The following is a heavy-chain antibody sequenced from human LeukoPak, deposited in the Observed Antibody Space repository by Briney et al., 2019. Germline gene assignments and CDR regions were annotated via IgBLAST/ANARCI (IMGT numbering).Heavy chain of an antibody. CDR1: GGTFSSSA. Sequence: ASVKVSFKTSGGTFSSSAITWVRQAPGQGLEWMGRIIPVLNITTYAQKFQGRVTITADTSSSTVYMELSSLRSEETAVYYCAKDQGLTAPPPYGLDVWGQGTTVIVSS. J-gene: IGHJ6*02. CDR3: AKDQGLTAPPPYGLDV. V-gene: IGHV1-69*04. D-gene: IGHD5-18*01. CDR2: IIPVLNIT.